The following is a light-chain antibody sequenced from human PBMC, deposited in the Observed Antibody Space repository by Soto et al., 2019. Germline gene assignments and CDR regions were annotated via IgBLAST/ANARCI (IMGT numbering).Light chain of an antibody. J-gene: IGKJ1*01. CDR2: GAS. CDR1: QSISIN. V-gene: IGKV3D-15*01. CDR3: QQFRNWPWT. Sequence: ELVLTQSPVALSLYTRDILTQSWRASQSISINLAWYQHKPGQAPRLLIHGASTRATGVPARISGSGSGTEFTLTISSLQSEDFAVYYCQQFRNWPWTCGQGTKVDIK.